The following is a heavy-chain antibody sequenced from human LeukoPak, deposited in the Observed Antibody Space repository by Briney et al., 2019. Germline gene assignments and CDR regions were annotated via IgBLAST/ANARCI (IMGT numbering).Heavy chain of an antibody. CDR2: IRSKAYGGTT. CDR1: GFTFSSYW. V-gene: IGHV3-49*03. D-gene: IGHD5-18*01. Sequence: GGSLRLSCAASGFTFSSYWMSWFRQAPGKGLEWVGFIRSKAYGGTTENAASVKGRFTISRDDSKSIAYLQMNSLKTEDTAVYYCSRGLYSYNYLFDYWGQGTLVTVSS. CDR3: SRGLYSYNYLFDY. J-gene: IGHJ4*02.